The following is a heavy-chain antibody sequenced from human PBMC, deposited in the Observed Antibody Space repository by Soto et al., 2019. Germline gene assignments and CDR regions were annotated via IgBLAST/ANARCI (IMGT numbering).Heavy chain of an antibody. D-gene: IGHD1-1*01. V-gene: IGHV4-31*03. Sequence: QVQLQESGPGLVKPSQTLSLTCTVSGGSISSGAYYWSWIRQHRGKGLEWIGYIYYSGSTYYNPSLRSRVTISVDTSKNQFSLKLSSVTAADTAVYYCARWPQLKPSFDYWGQGTLVTVSS. CDR1: GGSISSGAYY. J-gene: IGHJ4*02. CDR3: ARWPQLKPSFDY. CDR2: IYYSGST.